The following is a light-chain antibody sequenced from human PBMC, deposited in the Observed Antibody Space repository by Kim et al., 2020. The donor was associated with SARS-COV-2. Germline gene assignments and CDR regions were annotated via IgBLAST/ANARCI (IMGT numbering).Light chain of an antibody. J-gene: IGLJ3*02. CDR2: LNSDGSH. CDR3: QTWGTGIWV. Sequence: ASVKPTCTLSSGHSSYAIAWHQQQQEKGPGYLMKLNSDGSHTKGDGIPDRFSGSSSGAERYLTISSLQSEDEADYYCQTWGTGIWVFGGGTQLTVL. V-gene: IGLV4-69*01. CDR1: SGHSSYA.